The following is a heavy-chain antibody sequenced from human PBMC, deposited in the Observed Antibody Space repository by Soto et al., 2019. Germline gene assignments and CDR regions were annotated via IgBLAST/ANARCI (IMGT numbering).Heavy chain of an antibody. D-gene: IGHD1-1*01. CDR3: TRDIRDFNDQPTGYGMDV. CDR2: IRSKAYGGTT. CDR1: GFTFGEYA. J-gene: IGHJ6*02. V-gene: IGHV3-49*03. Sequence: GGSLTLSRTASGFTFGEYAMSWFRQAPGKGLELVGFIRSKAYGGTTEYAASVKGRFTISRDDSKSIAYLQMNSLKTEDTAVYYCTRDIRDFNDQPTGYGMDVWGQGTTVTVSS.